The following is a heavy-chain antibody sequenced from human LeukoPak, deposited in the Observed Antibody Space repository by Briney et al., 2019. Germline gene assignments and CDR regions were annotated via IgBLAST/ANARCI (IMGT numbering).Heavy chain of an antibody. CDR3: ARLVGATR. Sequence: GGSLRLSCAASGFTFSSYAMHWVRQAPGKGLEWVAVISYDGSNKYYADSVKGRFTISRDNAKNSLYLQMNSLRAEDTAVYYCARLVGATRWGQGTLVTVSS. CDR1: GFTFSSYA. J-gene: IGHJ4*02. CDR2: ISYDGSNK. D-gene: IGHD1-26*01. V-gene: IGHV3-30-3*01.